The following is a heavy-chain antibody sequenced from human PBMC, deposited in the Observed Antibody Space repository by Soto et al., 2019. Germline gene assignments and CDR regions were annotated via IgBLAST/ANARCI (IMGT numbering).Heavy chain of an antibody. CDR2: IWYDGSNK. D-gene: IGHD6-6*01. Sequence: GGSLRLSCAASGFTFSSYGMHWVRQAPGKGLEWVAVIWYDGSNKYYADSVKGRFTISRDNSKNTLYLQMNSLRAEDTAVYYCPSGVVRGAFDIWGQGTMVTVSS. CDR3: PSGVVRGAFDI. V-gene: IGHV3-33*01. J-gene: IGHJ3*02. CDR1: GFTFSSYG.